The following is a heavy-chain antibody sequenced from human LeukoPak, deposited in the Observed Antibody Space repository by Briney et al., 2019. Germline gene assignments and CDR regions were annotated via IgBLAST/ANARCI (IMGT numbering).Heavy chain of an antibody. V-gene: IGHV3-7*01. CDR2: INYDGSEK. CDR3: GKSEVTIPDSH. D-gene: IGHD2-21*02. Sequence: GGSLRLSCAASGFVFKNYWMSWVRQAPGKGLEWLANINYDGSEKYHVDSVKGRFTISRDNAKNSLYLQMNSLRVEDTAVYYCGKSEVTIPDSHWGQGTPVTVSS. CDR1: GFVFKNYW. J-gene: IGHJ4*02.